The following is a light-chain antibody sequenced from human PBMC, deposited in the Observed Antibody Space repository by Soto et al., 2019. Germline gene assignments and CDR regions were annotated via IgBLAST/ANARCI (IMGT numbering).Light chain of an antibody. CDR1: SSDVGGYNY. J-gene: IGLJ3*02. V-gene: IGLV2-14*01. Sequence: QLVLTQPASVSGSPGQSITISCTGTSSDVGGYNYVSWYQQHPGKAPKLMIYEVSNRPSGVSNRFSGSKSGNTASLTISGLKAEDEADYYCSSYTSSSTGVFGGGTKLTVL. CDR3: SSYTSSSTGV. CDR2: EVS.